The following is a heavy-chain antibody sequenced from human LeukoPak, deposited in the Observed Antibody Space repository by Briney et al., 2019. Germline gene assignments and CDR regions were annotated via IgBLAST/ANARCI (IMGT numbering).Heavy chain of an antibody. V-gene: IGHV5-51*01. CDR2: IYPGESDT. D-gene: IGHD5-12*01. CDR1: GYSFTSYW. CDR3: ARLGSGMVVATISAFDI. Sequence: KISCKGSGYSFTSYWIGWVRQMPGKGLEWIGIIYPGESDTRYSPSFQGQVTISVDKSISTAYLQWSSLKASDTVMYYCARLGSGMVVATISAFDIWGQGTMVTVSS. J-gene: IGHJ3*02.